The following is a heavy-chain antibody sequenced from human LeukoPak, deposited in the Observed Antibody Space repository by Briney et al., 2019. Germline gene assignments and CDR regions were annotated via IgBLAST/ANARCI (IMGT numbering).Heavy chain of an antibody. CDR3: ARGDGRNDSSGYYLDY. D-gene: IGHD3-22*01. V-gene: IGHV4-34*01. CDR1: GGSFSGYY. J-gene: IGHJ4*02. Sequence: SETLSLTCAVYGGSFSGYYWSWIRQPLGKGLEWIGEINHSGSTNYNPSLKSRVTISVDTSKNQFSLKLSSVTAADTAVYYCARGDGRNDSSGYYLDYWGQGTLVTVSS. CDR2: INHSGST.